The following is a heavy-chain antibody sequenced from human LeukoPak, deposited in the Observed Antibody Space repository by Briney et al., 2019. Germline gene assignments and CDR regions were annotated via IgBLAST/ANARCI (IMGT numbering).Heavy chain of an antibody. Sequence: PGGSLRLSCAASGFTFSSYGMHWVRQAPGKGLEWVAFIRYDGSNKYYADSVKGRFTISRDNSKNSLYLQMNSLRAEDTAVYYCATSGDPYYYDSSGPPGYWGQGTLVTVSS. CDR1: GFTFSSYG. CDR2: IRYDGSNK. D-gene: IGHD3-22*01. CDR3: ATSGDPYYYDSSGPPGY. J-gene: IGHJ4*02. V-gene: IGHV3-30*02.